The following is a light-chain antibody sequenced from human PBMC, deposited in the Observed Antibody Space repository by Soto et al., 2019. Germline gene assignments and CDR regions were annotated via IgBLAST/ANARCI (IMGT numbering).Light chain of an antibody. J-gene: IGKJ1*01. CDR1: QSVSSGY. V-gene: IGKV3-20*01. Sequence: EIVLTQSPGTLSLSPGERATLSCRSSQSVSSGYLAWYQQKPGQAPRLLIFRAFNRATGIPDRFSGSWSGTDFTLTIIRLKPEDFAVYYCQQYVASPPSWTFGQGTKVEIK. CDR2: RAF. CDR3: QQYVASPPSWT.